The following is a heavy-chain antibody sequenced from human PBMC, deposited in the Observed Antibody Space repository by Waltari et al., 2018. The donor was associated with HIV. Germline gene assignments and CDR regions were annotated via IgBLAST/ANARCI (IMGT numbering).Heavy chain of an antibody. CDR2: SKEDGSET. D-gene: IGHD3-3*01. CDR3: VRGEKERMLRFLEYLPSGNFGY. J-gene: IGHJ4*02. V-gene: IGHV3-7*01. Sequence: EVQLVESGGGLVRPGGSLRLSCEASGFSFSNYGVHWVRQSPGKGLEWVANSKEDGSETHYVDSVKGRFTISRDDAKNSLYLQMNSLTADDTAVYLCVRGEKERMLRFLEYLPSGNFGYWGQGTLVTVSS. CDR1: GFSFSNYG.